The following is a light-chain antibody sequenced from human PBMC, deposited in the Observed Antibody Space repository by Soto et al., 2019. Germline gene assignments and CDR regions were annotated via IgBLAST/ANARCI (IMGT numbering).Light chain of an antibody. CDR1: QSVSRN. Sequence: EIVMTQSPATLSVSPGERATLFCRASQSVSRNLAWYQQKPGQAPRLLIYGASTRATGIPARFSGSGSGTEFTLPISSLQSEDFAVYYCQQYHSGPPRLTFGGGTKVEIK. V-gene: IGKV3-15*01. J-gene: IGKJ4*01. CDR2: GAS. CDR3: QQYHSGPPRLT.